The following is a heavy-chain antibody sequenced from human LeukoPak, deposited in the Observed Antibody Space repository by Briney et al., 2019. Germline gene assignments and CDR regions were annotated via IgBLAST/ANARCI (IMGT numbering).Heavy chain of an antibody. Sequence: SETLSLTCTVSGGSISSSSYYWGWIRQPPGKGLEWIGSIYYSGSTYYNPSLKSRVTISVDTSKNQFSLKLSSVTPADTAVYYCARLYCSGGSCYPSYYYYGMDVWGQGTTVTVSS. CDR3: ARLYCSGGSCYPSYYYYGMDV. CDR2: IYYSGST. CDR1: GGSISSSSYY. V-gene: IGHV4-39*01. J-gene: IGHJ6*02. D-gene: IGHD2-15*01.